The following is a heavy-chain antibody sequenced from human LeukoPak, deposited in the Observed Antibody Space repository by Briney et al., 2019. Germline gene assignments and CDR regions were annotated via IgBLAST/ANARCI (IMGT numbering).Heavy chain of an antibody. CDR3: ARAPSPTYYYDSSGSIFPAFDI. D-gene: IGHD3-22*01. CDR1: GFTVSSNY. Sequence: GGSLRLSCAASGFTVSSNYMSWVRQAPGKGLEWVSVIYSGGSTYYADSVKGRFTISRDNAKNSLYLQMNSLRAEDTAVYYCARAPSPTYYYDSSGSIFPAFDIWGQGTMVTVSS. V-gene: IGHV3-53*01. CDR2: IYSGGST. J-gene: IGHJ3*02.